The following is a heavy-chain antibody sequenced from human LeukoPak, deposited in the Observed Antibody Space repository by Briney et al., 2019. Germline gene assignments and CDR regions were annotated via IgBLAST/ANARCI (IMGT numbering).Heavy chain of an antibody. CDR2: IRIYRGNT. D-gene: IGHD2-2*01. CDR1: GYSSTNYG. CDR3: ARGGEVVVPAAGIYYYYYYMDV. J-gene: IGHJ6*03. Sequence: ASVKVSCKASGYSSTNYGISWVRQAPGQGLEWVGWIRIYRGNTNYAQKFQGRVTMTTDTSTSTVYMEVRGLRSDDTAVYYCARGGEVVVPAAGIYYYYYYMDVWGKGTTVTVSS. V-gene: IGHV1-18*01.